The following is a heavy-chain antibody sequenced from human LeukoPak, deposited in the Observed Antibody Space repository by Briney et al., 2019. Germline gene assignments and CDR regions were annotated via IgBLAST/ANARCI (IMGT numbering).Heavy chain of an antibody. V-gene: IGHV1-18*01. Sequence: ASVKVSCKASGYSFTSYGISWVRQAPGQGLEWMGWISGYNSNGDFAQKLQDRVTMTTDTSTSTAYMELRSLRSDDTVVYYCARDPSGYDFFDYWGQGTLVTVSS. CDR2: ISGYNSNG. J-gene: IGHJ4*02. CDR3: ARDPSGYDFFDY. CDR1: GYSFTSYG. D-gene: IGHD5-12*01.